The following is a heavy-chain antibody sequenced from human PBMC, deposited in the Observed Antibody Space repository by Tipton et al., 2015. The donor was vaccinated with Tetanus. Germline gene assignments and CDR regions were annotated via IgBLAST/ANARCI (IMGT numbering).Heavy chain of an antibody. D-gene: IGHD3-10*01. V-gene: IGHV4-59*01. J-gene: IGHJ6*02. Sequence: TLSLTCTVSGGSINRYYWSWIRQSPGKGLEWIGYINYSGTTNYASSLQSRVIISVDTSKNQFSLKLNSVTAADTAVYYCARDRDYYGSRSRGMDVWGQGPRVTVSS. CDR2: INYSGTT. CDR3: ARDRDYYGSRSRGMDV. CDR1: GGSINRYY.